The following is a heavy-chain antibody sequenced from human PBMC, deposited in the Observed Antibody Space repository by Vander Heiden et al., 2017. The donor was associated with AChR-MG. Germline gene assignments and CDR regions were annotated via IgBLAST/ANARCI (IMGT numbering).Heavy chain of an antibody. CDR3: ACQLEMATTLDY. CDR2: IIPIVGTA. CDR1: GGHFSSYA. Sequence: QVQLVQSGAEVKKPGSSVQVPCKASGGHFSSYAISWGRQAPGQGLEWMGGIIPIVGTANYAQKFQGRVTITADESTSTAYMELSSLRSEDTAVYYCACQLEMATTLDYWGQGTLVTVSS. V-gene: IGHV1-69*01. D-gene: IGHD1-1*01. J-gene: IGHJ4*02.